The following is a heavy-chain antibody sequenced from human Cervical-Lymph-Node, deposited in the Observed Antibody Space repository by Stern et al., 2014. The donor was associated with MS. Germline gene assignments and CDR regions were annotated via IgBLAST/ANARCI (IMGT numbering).Heavy chain of an antibody. CDR3: ARRRQDSYFGMDV. J-gene: IGHJ6*02. Sequence: VQLVQSGAEVQKPGDSLKISCKGSGYTFTNYWIGWARQMTGKGLEWMGVVYPGDSDTRYSPSFQDHVTISVDTSISTAFLQWSILKTSDTAMYFCARRRQDSYFGMDVWGQGTTVTVSS. CDR2: VYPGDSDT. CDR1: GYTFTNYW. V-gene: IGHV5-51*01.